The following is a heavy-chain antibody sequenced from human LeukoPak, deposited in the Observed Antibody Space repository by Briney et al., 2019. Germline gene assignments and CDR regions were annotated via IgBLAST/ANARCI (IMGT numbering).Heavy chain of an antibody. V-gene: IGHV1-18*01. CDR3: ARQGSSMTTVTSFGY. CDR2: ISGYNGDT. Sequence: GASVKVSCKASGYTFTSYGISWVRQAPGQGLEWMGWISGYNGDTNSAQKVQGRVTMATDTSTTTAYMELRSLRSDDTAVYYCARQGSSMTTVTSFGYWGQGTLVTVSS. CDR1: GYTFTSYG. J-gene: IGHJ4*02. D-gene: IGHD4-17*01.